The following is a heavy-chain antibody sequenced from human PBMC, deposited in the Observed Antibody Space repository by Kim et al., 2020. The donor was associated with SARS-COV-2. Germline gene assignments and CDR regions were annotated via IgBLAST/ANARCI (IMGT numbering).Heavy chain of an antibody. CDR3: TRDRNNVWTDVPNDY. D-gene: IGHD1-1*01. J-gene: IGHJ4*02. V-gene: IGHV3-7*03. Sequence: GGSLILSCVVSGFTFSNYWMGWVRQAPGKGLEWVATIRQDGGQTFYLDSVKGRFTISRDNAKDSLYLHLNSLRAEDTAMYYCTRDRNNVWTDVPNDYWGQGTLVTVSS. CDR1: GFTFSNYW. CDR2: IRQDGGQT.